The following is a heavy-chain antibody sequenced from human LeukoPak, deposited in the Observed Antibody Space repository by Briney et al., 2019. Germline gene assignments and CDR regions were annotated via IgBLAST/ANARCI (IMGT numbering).Heavy chain of an antibody. CDR2: ISGSGVNT. CDR3: ARGRSGYGPFDAFDI. CDR1: GYTFSSYS. V-gene: IGHV3-23*01. Sequence: GGSLRLSCTASGYTFSSYSMTWVRQAPGKGLEWVSAISGSGVNTYYADSVKGRFAASRGNSKNTLYLQMNSLRAEDTAVYYCARGRSGYGPFDAFDIWGQGTWVTVSS. D-gene: IGHD3-22*01. J-gene: IGHJ3*02.